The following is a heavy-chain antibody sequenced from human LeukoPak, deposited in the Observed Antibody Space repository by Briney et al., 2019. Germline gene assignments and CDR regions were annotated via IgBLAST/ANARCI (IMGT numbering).Heavy chain of an antibody. CDR3: ARPRSSWYKWFHP. Sequence: SVKVSCKASGGTFSSYAISWVRQAPGQGLEWMGGIIPIFGTANYAQKFQGRVTITADESTSTAYMELSSLRSEDTAVYYCARPRSSWYKWFHPWGQRTLVTVS. D-gene: IGHD6-13*01. V-gene: IGHV1-69*01. J-gene: IGHJ5*02. CDR1: GGTFSSYA. CDR2: IIPIFGTA.